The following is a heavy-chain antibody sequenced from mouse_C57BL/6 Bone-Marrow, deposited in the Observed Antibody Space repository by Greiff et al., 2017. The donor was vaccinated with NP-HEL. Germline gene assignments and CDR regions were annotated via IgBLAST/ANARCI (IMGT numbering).Heavy chain of an antibody. J-gene: IGHJ3*01. Sequence: EVQLVESGGGLVQPKGSLKLSCAASGFSFNTYAMNWVRQAPGKGLEWVARIRSKSNNYATYYADSVKDRFTISRDDSESMLYLQMNNLKTEDTAMYYCVRQDYYGSSYGCAYWGQGTLVTVSA. V-gene: IGHV10-1*01. CDR2: IRSKSNNYAT. CDR1: GFSFNTYA. CDR3: VRQDYYGSSYGCAY. D-gene: IGHD1-1*01.